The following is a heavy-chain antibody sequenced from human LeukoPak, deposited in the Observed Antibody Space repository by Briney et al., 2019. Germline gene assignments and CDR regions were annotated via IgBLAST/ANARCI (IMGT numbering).Heavy chain of an antibody. J-gene: IGHJ3*02. V-gene: IGHV3-23*01. CDR2: ITTSATST. CDR3: ARNILFAFDI. CDR1: GFTFSSYA. Sequence: GGSLRLSCAASGFTFSSYAMSWVRQAPGKGLEWVSSITTSATSTYYADSVKGRFTISRDNSKNTLYLQMNSLRAEDTAMYYCARNILFAFDIWGQGTMVTVSS.